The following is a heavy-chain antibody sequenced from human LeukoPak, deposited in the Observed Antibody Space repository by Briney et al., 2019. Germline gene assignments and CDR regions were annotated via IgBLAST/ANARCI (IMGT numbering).Heavy chain of an antibody. Sequence: PGGSLRLSCAASGFTFSSYAMSWVRQAPGKGLEWVSAISGSGGSTYYADSVKGRFTISRDNSKNTLYLQMNSLRAEDTAVYYCAKVSRPLEWLLEDYLDYWGQGTLVTVSS. CDR1: GFTFSSYA. J-gene: IGHJ4*02. CDR2: ISGSGGST. CDR3: AKVSRPLEWLLEDYLDY. D-gene: IGHD3-3*01. V-gene: IGHV3-23*01.